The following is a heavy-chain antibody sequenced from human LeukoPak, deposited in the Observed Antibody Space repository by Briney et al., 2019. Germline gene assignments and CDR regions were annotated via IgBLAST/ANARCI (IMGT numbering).Heavy chain of an antibody. Sequence: ASVKVSCKASGGTFSSYAISWVRQAPGQGLEWMGGIIPIFGTANYAQKFQGRVTITTDESTSTAYMELSSLRSEDTAVYYCARSTWRSYYVFDYWGQGTLVTVSS. CDR2: IIPIFGTA. CDR3: ARSTWRSYYVFDY. CDR1: GGTFSSYA. D-gene: IGHD1-26*01. J-gene: IGHJ4*02. V-gene: IGHV1-69*05.